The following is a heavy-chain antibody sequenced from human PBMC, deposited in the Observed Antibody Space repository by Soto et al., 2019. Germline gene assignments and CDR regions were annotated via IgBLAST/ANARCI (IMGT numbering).Heavy chain of an antibody. Sequence: PXESLKISRKGSGYSFTSYWIGLVRQMPGKGLEWMGIIYPGDSDTRYSPSFQGQVTISADKSISTAYLQWSSLKASDTAMYYCARQITGIGGFAGRYYGMDVWGQGTTVTVSS. CDR1: GYSFTSYW. CDR2: IYPGDSDT. V-gene: IGHV5-51*01. D-gene: IGHD3-10*01. J-gene: IGHJ6*02. CDR3: ARQITGIGGFAGRYYGMDV.